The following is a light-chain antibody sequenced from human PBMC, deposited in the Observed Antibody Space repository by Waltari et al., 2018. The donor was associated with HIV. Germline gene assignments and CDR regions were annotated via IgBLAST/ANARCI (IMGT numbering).Light chain of an antibody. CDR2: DVD. Sequence: QSALIQPASVSGSPGQSIAVSCTGTNTDVGNYDYVSWYQHHPGEVPKLIIYDVDKRPSGVSSHFSGSKSGNMASLTISGLQADDEADYYCSSRTTRDSFVFGTGTRVTVL. CDR3: SSRTTRDSFV. V-gene: IGLV2-14*03. J-gene: IGLJ1*01. CDR1: NTDVGNYDY.